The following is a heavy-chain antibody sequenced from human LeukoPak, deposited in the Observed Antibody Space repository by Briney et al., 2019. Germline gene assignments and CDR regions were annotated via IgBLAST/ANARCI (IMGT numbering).Heavy chain of an antibody. CDR1: GFTFDDYG. D-gene: IGHD2-2*01. CDR3: AREVAAAYYLKN. J-gene: IGHJ4*02. V-gene: IGHV3-20*04. Sequence: GGSLRLSCAASGFTFDDYGMSWVRQAPGKGLEWVSGINWNGGSTGYADSVKGRFTISRDNAKNSLYLQMNSLRVEDTAVYYCAREVAAAYYLKNWGQGILVTVSS. CDR2: INWNGGST.